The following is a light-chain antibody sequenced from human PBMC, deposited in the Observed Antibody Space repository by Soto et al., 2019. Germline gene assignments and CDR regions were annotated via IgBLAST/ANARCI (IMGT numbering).Light chain of an antibody. V-gene: IGLV4-69*01. J-gene: IGLJ3*02. Sequence: QLVLTQSPSASASLGASVKLTCTLSSGHSSYAIAWHQQQPEKGPRYLMKLNSDGSHTKGDGIPDRFSGSSSGAERYLTISSLQYEDEADYYCHTWGSGAGVFGGGTKLTVL. CDR3: HTWGSGAGV. CDR2: LNSDGSH. CDR1: SGHSSYA.